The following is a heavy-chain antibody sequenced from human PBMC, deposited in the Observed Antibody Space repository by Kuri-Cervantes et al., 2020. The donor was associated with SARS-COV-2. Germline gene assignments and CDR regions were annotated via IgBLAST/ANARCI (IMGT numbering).Heavy chain of an antibody. V-gene: IGHV3-23*01. CDR3: AKDPRVIIAAAGDGY. CDR1: GFTFSSYA. J-gene: IGHJ4*02. D-gene: IGHD6-13*01. Sequence: GESLKISCAASGFTFSSYAMSWVRQAPGKGLEWVSAISCSGGSTYYADSVKGRFTISRDNSKNTLYLQMNSLRAEDTAVYYCAKDPRVIIAAAGDGYWGQGTLVTVSS. CDR2: ISCSGGST.